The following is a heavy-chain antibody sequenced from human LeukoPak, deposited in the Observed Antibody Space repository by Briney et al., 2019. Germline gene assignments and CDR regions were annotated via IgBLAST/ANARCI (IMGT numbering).Heavy chain of an antibody. CDR1: GFTFSDYF. Sequence: GGSLRLSCAVSGFTFSDYFLDWVRQAPGKGLEWVGRSRNKAKSYTTEYGASVKGRFTISRDDSKSTLYLQMNSLKTEDTAVYYCARVGSVAGSDYLDYWGQGTLVTVSS. V-gene: IGHV3-72*01. CDR2: SRNKAKSYTT. D-gene: IGHD6-19*01. CDR3: ARVGSVAGSDYLDY. J-gene: IGHJ4*02.